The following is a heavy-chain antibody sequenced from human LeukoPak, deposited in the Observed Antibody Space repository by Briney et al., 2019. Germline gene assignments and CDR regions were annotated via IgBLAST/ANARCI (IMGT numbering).Heavy chain of an antibody. V-gene: IGHV1-69*13. Sequence: SVKVSCKASGGTFSSFAISWVRQAPGQGLEWMGGIIPFFGTTNYAQKFQGRVTITADESTNTPYMELSSLRFEDTAVYYCARGPSGYYYVWGQGTLVTVSS. J-gene: IGHJ4*02. D-gene: IGHD3-22*01. CDR1: GGTFSSFA. CDR2: IIPFFGTT. CDR3: ARGPSGYYYV.